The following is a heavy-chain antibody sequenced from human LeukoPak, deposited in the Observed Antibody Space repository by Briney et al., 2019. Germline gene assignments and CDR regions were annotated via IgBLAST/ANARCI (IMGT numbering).Heavy chain of an antibody. V-gene: IGHV1-2*02. J-gene: IGHJ4*02. Sequence: ASVKVSCKASGYTFTGYYMHWVRQAPGQGLEWMGWINPNIGGTNYAQKFQGRVTMTRDTSISTAYMELSRLRSVDTTVYYCARDHQRIQLWYDYWGQGTLVTVSS. CDR1: GYTFTGYY. D-gene: IGHD5-18*01. CDR2: INPNIGGT. CDR3: ARDHQRIQLWYDY.